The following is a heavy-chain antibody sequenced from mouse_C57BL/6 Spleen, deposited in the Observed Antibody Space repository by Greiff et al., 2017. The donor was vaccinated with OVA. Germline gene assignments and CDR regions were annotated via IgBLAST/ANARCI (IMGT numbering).Heavy chain of an antibody. J-gene: IGHJ1*03. CDR2: INPSTGGT. V-gene: IGHV1-42*01. CDR3: AGVSESGSGDGPDWYFDD. Sequence: VQLQQSGPELVKPGASVKISCKASGYSFTGYYMNWVKQSPEKSLEWIGEINPSTGGTTYNQKFKAKATLTVDKSSSTAYMQLKSLTSEDSAVYYGAGVSESGSGDGPDWYFDDWGTGTTVTVSS. D-gene: IGHD1-1*01. CDR1: GYSFTGYY.